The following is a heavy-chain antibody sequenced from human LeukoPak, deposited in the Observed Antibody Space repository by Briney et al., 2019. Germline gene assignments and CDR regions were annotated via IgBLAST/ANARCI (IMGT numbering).Heavy chain of an antibody. V-gene: IGHV3-49*04. CDR2: IRSKAYGGTT. Sequence: PGGSLRLSCTASGFTFSDYTMSWVRRAPGKGLEWVGFIRSKAYGGTTEYAASVKGRFTISRDDSKSIAYLQMNSLKTEDTAVYYCTRDYGDYGSLFDYWGQGTLVTVSS. D-gene: IGHD4-17*01. J-gene: IGHJ4*02. CDR1: GFTFSDYT. CDR3: TRDYGDYGSLFDY.